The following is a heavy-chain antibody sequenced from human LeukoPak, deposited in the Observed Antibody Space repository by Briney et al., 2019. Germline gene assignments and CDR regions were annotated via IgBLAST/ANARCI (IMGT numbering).Heavy chain of an antibody. J-gene: IGHJ6*03. Sequence: PGGSLRLSCAASEFTFSRYDMHWVRQSTGKGLEWVSGIGTAGDTFYLGSVKGRFTISRDNSKNTLYLQMNSLRAEDTAVYYCAKDDSGSYYPYYYYMDVWGKGTTVTISS. D-gene: IGHD1-26*01. CDR2: IGTAGDT. CDR3: AKDDSGSYYPYYYYMDV. CDR1: EFTFSRYD. V-gene: IGHV3-13*01.